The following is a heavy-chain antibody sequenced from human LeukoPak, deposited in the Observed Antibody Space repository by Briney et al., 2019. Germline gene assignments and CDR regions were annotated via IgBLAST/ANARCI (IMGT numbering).Heavy chain of an antibody. CDR1: GFTFSSYG. V-gene: IGHV3-30*02. J-gene: IGHJ3*02. CDR2: IRYDGSNK. CDR3: ARSDSRGYYGYDYYGFDI. D-gene: IGHD5-12*01. Sequence: GGSLRLSCAASGFTFSSYGMHWVRQAPGKGLEWVAFIRYDGSNKYYADSVKGRFGISRDNSKKTLYLQMNSLRAEDTAMYYCARSDSRGYYGYDYYGFDIWGQGTMVTVSS.